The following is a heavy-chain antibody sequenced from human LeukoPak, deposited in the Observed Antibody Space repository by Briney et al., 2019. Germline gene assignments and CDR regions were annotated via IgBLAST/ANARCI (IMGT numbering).Heavy chain of an antibody. Sequence: PSETLSLTCTVSGGSVSSGSYYWSWIRQPPGKGLEWIGYIYYSGSTNYNPSLKSRVTISVDTSKNQFSLKLSSVTAADTAVYYCASGDNYSGYDWWGQGTLVTVSS. J-gene: IGHJ4*02. V-gene: IGHV4-61*01. D-gene: IGHD5-12*01. CDR2: IYYSGST. CDR1: GGSVSSGSYY. CDR3: ASGDNYSGYDW.